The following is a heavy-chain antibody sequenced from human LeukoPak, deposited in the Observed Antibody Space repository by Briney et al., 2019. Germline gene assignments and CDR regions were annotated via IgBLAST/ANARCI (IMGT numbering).Heavy chain of an antibody. J-gene: IGHJ3*02. D-gene: IGHD3-10*01. V-gene: IGHV3-21*01. Sequence: PGGSLRLSCAASGFTFSSYSMNWVRQAPGKGLEWVSSISSSSSYIYYADSVKGRFTISRDNAKNSLYLQMNSLRAEDTAVYYCARMVAYYYGSGSYYDAFDIWGQGTMVTVSS. CDR2: ISSSSSYI. CDR1: GFTFSSYS. CDR3: ARMVAYYYGSGSYYDAFDI.